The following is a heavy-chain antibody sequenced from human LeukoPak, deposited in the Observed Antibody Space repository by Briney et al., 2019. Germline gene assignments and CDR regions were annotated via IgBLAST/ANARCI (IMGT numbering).Heavy chain of an antibody. Sequence: PSETLSLTCTVSGGSISSYQWSWIRQPPGKGLEWVSAISGGGGSTYYADSVTGRFTISRDNSKNTLYLQMNSLRAEDTAVYYCAKIYGSGINYWGQGTLVTVSS. J-gene: IGHJ4*02. CDR2: ISGGGGST. CDR1: GGSISSYQ. D-gene: IGHD3-10*01. CDR3: AKIYGSGINY. V-gene: IGHV3-23*01.